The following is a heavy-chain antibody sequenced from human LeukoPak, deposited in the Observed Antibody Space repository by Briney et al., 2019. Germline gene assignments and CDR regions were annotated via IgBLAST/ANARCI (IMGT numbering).Heavy chain of an antibody. Sequence: SETLSLTCAVYGGSFSNYYWTWIRQPPGKGLEWIGSIYHSGSTYYNPSLKSRVTISVDTSKNQFSLKLSSVTAADTAVYYCARGRPYSDYWGQGTLVTVSS. CDR3: ARGRPYSDY. CDR2: IYHSGST. J-gene: IGHJ4*02. CDR1: GGSFSNYY. V-gene: IGHV4-34*01.